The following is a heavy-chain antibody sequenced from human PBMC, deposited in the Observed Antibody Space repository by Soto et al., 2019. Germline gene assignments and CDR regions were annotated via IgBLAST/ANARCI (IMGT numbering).Heavy chain of an antibody. CDR1: GYTFTSYA. J-gene: IGHJ6*02. V-gene: IGHV1-3*01. CDR3: AREKTSYGMDV. Sequence: GASVKVSCRASGYTFTSYAMHWVRQAPGQRLEWMGWINAGNGNTGYAQKFQGRVTMTRNTSISTAYMELSSLRSEDTAVYYCAREKTSYGMDVWGQGTTVTVSS. CDR2: INAGNGNT.